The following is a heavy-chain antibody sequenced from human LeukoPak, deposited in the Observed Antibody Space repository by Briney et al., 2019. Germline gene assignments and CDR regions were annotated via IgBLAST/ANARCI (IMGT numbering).Heavy chain of an antibody. V-gene: IGHV1-46*01. CDR2: INPSGGTT. D-gene: IGHD2-15*01. CDR3: AREYCSGGSCQVYDY. J-gene: IGHJ4*02. Sequence: ASVKVSCKASGYTFAKFYIHWVRQAPGQGLEWMGIINPSGGTTSYAQKFQGRVSMTRDTSTSTVYMELSSLRSEDTAVYYCAREYCSGGSCQVYDYWGQGTLVTVSS. CDR1: GYTFAKFY.